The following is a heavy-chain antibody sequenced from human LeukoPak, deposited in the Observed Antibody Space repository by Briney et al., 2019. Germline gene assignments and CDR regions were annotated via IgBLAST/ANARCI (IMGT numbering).Heavy chain of an antibody. Sequence: SSETLSLTCAVYGGSFSGYYWSWIRQPPGKGLEWIGEINHSGSTNYNPSLKSRVTISVDTSKNQFSLKLSSVTAADTAVYYCARGRGDYYDSSGYHLRGKCFDYWGQGTLVTVSS. CDR1: GGSFSGYY. CDR2: INHSGST. J-gene: IGHJ4*02. D-gene: IGHD3-22*01. V-gene: IGHV4-34*01. CDR3: ARGRGDYYDSSGYHLRGKCFDY.